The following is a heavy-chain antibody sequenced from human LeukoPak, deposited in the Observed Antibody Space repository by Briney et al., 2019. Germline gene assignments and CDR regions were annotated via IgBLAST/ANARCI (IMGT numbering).Heavy chain of an antibody. J-gene: IGHJ4*02. D-gene: IGHD1-26*01. Sequence: GESLKISCKGSGNRFTSYWIEWVRQMPGKQLVRMGMIYPGDSDTRYSPSFQGQVTISADKSLSTVYLQWSSLKASDTAMYYCARGSGSYHTAYMNWGQGSPVTVSS. V-gene: IGHV5-51*03. CDR3: ARGSGSYHTAYMN. CDR2: IYPGDSDT. CDR1: GNRFTSYW.